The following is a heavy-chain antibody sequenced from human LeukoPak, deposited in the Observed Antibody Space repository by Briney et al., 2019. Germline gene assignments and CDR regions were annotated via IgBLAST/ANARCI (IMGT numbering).Heavy chain of an antibody. D-gene: IGHD4-23*01. CDR2: ISYDGSNK. CDR3: AGFGGNSF. J-gene: IGHJ4*02. CDR1: GFTFSSYS. V-gene: IGHV3-30*03. Sequence: GGSLRLSCAASGFTFSSYSMNWVRQAPGKGLEWVAVISYDGSNKYYADSVKGRFTISRDNSKNTLYLQMNSLRAEDTAVYYCAGFGGNSFWGPGTLVTVSS.